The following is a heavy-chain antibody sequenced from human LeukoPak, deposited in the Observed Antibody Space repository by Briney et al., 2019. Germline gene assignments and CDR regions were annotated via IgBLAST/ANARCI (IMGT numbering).Heavy chain of an antibody. CDR3: AREARNGNIDY. Sequence: PSETLSLTCTVSGGSISSNRYYWSWIRQHPGKGLEWIGYIYYSGSTYYNPSLKSRVTISVDTSKNQFSLKLSSVTAADTAVYYCAREARNGNIDYWGQGTLVTVSS. J-gene: IGHJ4*02. CDR1: GGSISSNRYY. V-gene: IGHV4-31*03. CDR2: IYYSGST. D-gene: IGHD2/OR15-2a*01.